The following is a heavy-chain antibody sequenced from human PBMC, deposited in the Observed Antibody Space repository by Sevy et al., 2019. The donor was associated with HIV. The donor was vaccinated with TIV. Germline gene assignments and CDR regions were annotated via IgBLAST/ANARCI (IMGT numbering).Heavy chain of an antibody. V-gene: IGHV5-51*01. CDR2: IYPDDSDA. J-gene: IGHJ6*03. CDR1: GYSFSSYW. Sequence: GESLKISCKGSGYSFSSYWIGWVRQMPGKGLEWMGIIYPDDSDARYSPSFEGQVTIPADKSISTAYLQWGSLKASDTAMYYCARNYYYMDVWGKGTTVTVSS. CDR3: ARNYYYMDV.